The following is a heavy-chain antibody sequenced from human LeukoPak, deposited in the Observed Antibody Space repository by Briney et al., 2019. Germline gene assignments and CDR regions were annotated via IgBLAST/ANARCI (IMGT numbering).Heavy chain of an antibody. V-gene: IGHV3-21*01. Sequence: GGSLGLSCAASGFTFSSYSMNWDRQAQGKGLEWVSSISSSSSYIYYADSVRGRFAISRDKAKNSLYLQRNSLRDEDTSGYYCARVRSGSPYDAFDIWGQGTMVTVSS. CDR1: GFTFSSYS. CDR2: ISSSSSYI. CDR3: ARVRSGSPYDAFDI. J-gene: IGHJ3*02. D-gene: IGHD1-26*01.